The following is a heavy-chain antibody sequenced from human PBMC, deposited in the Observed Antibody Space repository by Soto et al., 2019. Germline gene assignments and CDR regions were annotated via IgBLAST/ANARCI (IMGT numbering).Heavy chain of an antibody. CDR3: ARGRGSGYYTYYYYGMDV. V-gene: IGHV1-2*04. D-gene: IGHD3-3*01. J-gene: IGHJ6*02. CDR1: GYTFTGYY. Sequence: ASVKVSCKASGYTFTGYYMHWVRQAPGQGLEWMGWINPNSGGTNYAQKFQGWVTMTRDTSISTAYMELSRLRSDDTAVYCCARGRGSGYYTYYYYGMDVWGQGTTVTVSS. CDR2: INPNSGGT.